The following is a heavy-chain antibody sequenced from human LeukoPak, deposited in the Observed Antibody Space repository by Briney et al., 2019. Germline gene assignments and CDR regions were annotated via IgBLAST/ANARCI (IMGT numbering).Heavy chain of an antibody. CDR2: IYYSGST. CDR1: GVSISSGGYY. Sequence: SQTLSLTCTVSGVSISSGGYYWSWIRQHPGKGLEWIGYIYYSGSTYYNPSLKSRVTISVDTSKNQFSLKLSSVTAADTAVYYCARFKYQLLSPSYYYYYGMDVWGQGTTVTVSS. J-gene: IGHJ6*02. CDR3: ARFKYQLLSPSYYYYYGMDV. D-gene: IGHD2-2*01. V-gene: IGHV4-31*03.